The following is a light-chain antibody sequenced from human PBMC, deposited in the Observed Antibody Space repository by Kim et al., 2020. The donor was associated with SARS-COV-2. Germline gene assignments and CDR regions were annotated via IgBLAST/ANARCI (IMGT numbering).Light chain of an antibody. CDR3: QQVKTFPRT. V-gene: IGKV1-9*01. J-gene: IGKJ2*01. CDR2: ASS. CDR1: QDISPY. Sequence: DIQLTQSPSFLSASVGDRVTFTCRASQDISPYVGWYQQKPGKAPKLLIYASSTLQSGVPSRFSGGGSGTEFTLTISSLQPDDFATYYCQQVKTFPRTFGQGTKLEI.